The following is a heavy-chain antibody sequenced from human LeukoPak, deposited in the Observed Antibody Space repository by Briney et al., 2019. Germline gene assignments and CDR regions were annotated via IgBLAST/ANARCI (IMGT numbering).Heavy chain of an antibody. J-gene: IGHJ4*02. CDR1: GFTFSSYW. D-gene: IGHD5-18*01. CDR2: INQDGSEK. Sequence: GRSLRLSCAASGFTFSSYWMTWVRQAPGRGLEWVANINQDGSEKYYVDSVKGRFTISRDNAKNSLYLQMNSLRAEDTAVYYCARAESYSWRDWGQGTLVTVSS. V-gene: IGHV3-7*05. CDR3: ARAESYSWRD.